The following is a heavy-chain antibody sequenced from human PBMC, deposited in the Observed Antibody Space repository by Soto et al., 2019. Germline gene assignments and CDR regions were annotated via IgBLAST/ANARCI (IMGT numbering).Heavy chain of an antibody. V-gene: IGHV3-49*04. CDR1: GFTFGDYA. CDR3: TRDPLRFLEWFGPNHDYGMDV. Sequence: GGSLRLSCTASGFTFGDYAMSWVRQAPGKGLEWVGFIRSKAYGGTTEYAASVKGRFTISRDDSKSIAYLQMNSLKTEDTAVYYCTRDPLRFLEWFGPNHDYGMDVWGQGT. CDR2: IRSKAYGGTT. J-gene: IGHJ6*02. D-gene: IGHD3-3*01.